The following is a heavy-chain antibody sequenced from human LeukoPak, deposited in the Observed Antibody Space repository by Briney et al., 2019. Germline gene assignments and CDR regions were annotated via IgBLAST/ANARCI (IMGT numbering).Heavy chain of an antibody. CDR1: GGSVSSGSYY. D-gene: IGHD6-19*01. J-gene: IGHJ4*02. Sequence: SETLSLTCTVSGGSVSSGSYYWSWIRQPPGKGLEWIGYIYYSGSTNYNPPLKSRVTISVGTSKNQFSLKLSSVTAADTAVYYCARADSSGWYANYFDYWGQGTLVTVSS. CDR2: IYYSGST. V-gene: IGHV4-61*01. CDR3: ARADSSGWYANYFDY.